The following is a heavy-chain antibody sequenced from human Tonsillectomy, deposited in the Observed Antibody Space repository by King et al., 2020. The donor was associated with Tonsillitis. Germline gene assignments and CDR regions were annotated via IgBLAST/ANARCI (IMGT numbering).Heavy chain of an antibody. Sequence: QLVQSGAEVKKPGESLRISCQGSGYSFPNYWIAWVRQMPGKGLEWMGIILPGDSDTRYSPAFQGQVTISADKSINTAYLQWSSLKASDTAMYYCARLRRDVYLPGYWGQGTLVTVSS. D-gene: IGHD5-24*01. CDR3: ARLRRDVYLPGY. V-gene: IGHV5-51*01. CDR2: ILPGDSDT. J-gene: IGHJ4*02. CDR1: GYSFPNYW.